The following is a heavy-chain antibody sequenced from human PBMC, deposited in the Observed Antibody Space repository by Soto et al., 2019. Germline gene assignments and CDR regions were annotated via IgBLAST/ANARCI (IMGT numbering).Heavy chain of an antibody. CDR3: ARHSSLAFDI. J-gene: IGHJ3*02. V-gene: IGHV3-7*03. CDR1: GFTFSSYW. D-gene: IGHD6-19*01. CDR2: IKEDGSEK. Sequence: QRLSCAASGFTFSSYWMSWVRQAPGKGLEWVANIKEDGSEKYYVDSVKGRFTISRDNAKKSMYLQMNSLRAEDTAVYYCARHSSLAFDIWGQGTMVTVSS.